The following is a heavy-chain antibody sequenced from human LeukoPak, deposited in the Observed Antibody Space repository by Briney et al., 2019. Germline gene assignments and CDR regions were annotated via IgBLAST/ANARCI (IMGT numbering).Heavy chain of an antibody. J-gene: IGHJ2*01. V-gene: IGHV4-39*07. CDR1: GFTFSSYE. D-gene: IGHD3-22*01. CDR3: ARVFNLDNSGYYDHWYFDL. Sequence: LRLSCAASGFTFSSYEMNWVRQAPGKGLEWIGSIYYSGSTYYNPSLKSRVTISVDTSKNQFSLRLTSVTAADTAVYYCARVFNLDNSGYYDHWYFDLWGRGTLVTVSS. CDR2: IYYSGST.